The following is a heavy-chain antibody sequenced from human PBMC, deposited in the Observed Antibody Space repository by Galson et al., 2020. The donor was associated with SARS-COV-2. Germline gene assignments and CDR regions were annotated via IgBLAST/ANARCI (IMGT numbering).Heavy chain of an antibody. V-gene: IGHV3-30*04. Sequence: GGSLRLSCAASGFTFSSYAMHWVRQAPGKGLEWVAVISYDGSNKYYADSVKGRFTISRDNSKNTLYLQMNSLRAEDTAVYYCARSRNGGYQDAFAIWGQGTMVTVSS. CDR2: ISYDGSNK. D-gene: IGHD2-2*01. CDR1: GFTFSSYA. CDR3: ARSRNGGYQDAFAI. J-gene: IGHJ3*02.